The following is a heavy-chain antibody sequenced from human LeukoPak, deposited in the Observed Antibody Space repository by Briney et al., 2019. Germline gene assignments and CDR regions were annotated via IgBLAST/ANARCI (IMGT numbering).Heavy chain of an antibody. CDR1: GVSISSYY. Sequence: SETLSLTCTVSGVSISSYYWSWIRQPPGKGLEWIGYIYYSGSTNYNPSLKSRVTISVDTSKNQFSLKLSSVTAADTAVYYCARYARHGGDFIPDYWGQGTLVTVSS. V-gene: IGHV4-59*01. J-gene: IGHJ4*02. D-gene: IGHD2-21*02. CDR2: IYYSGST. CDR3: ARYARHGGDFIPDY.